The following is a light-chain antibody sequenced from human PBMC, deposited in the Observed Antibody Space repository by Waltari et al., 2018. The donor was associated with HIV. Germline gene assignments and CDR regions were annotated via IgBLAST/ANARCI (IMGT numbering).Light chain of an antibody. Sequence: QSVLTQPPSASGTPGQRVTISCSGGSSNIGNNHVYWYQQFPGTAPKLLIYRNNQRPSDGPDRFSGSKSGTSAPLVISGLRSEDEADYYCAAWDDSLSGVFGGGTKVTVL. CDR1: SSNIGNNH. V-gene: IGLV1-47*01. CDR2: RNN. CDR3: AAWDDSLSGV. J-gene: IGLJ2*01.